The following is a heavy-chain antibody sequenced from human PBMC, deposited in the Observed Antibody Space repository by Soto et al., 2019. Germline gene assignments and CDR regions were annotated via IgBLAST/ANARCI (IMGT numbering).Heavy chain of an antibody. Sequence: EVQLLESGGGLVQPGESLRLSCAASGFTFSSYAMSWVRQAPGKGLEWDSVISGSDDSTYYADSVKGRFTTSRDNSKNTLYLQMNRLRAEDTAVYYCAKRGSSSTFDYWGQGTLVTVSS. CDR2: ISGSDDST. CDR1: GFTFSSYA. J-gene: IGHJ4*02. V-gene: IGHV3-23*01. CDR3: AKRGSSSTFDY. D-gene: IGHD6-6*01.